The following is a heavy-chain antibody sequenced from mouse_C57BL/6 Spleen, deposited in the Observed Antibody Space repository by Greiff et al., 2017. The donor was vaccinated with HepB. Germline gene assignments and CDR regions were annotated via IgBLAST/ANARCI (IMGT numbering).Heavy chain of an antibody. CDR1: GFTFSSYT. Sequence: EVHLVESGGGLVKPGGSLKLSCAASGFTFSSYTMSWVRQTPEKRLEWVATISGGGGNTYYPDSVKGRFTISRDNAKNNLYLQMSSLRSEDTALYYCARQVGTWFAYWGQGTLVTVSA. D-gene: IGHD3-1*01. CDR2: ISGGGGNT. V-gene: IGHV5-9*01. CDR3: ARQVGTWFAY. J-gene: IGHJ3*01.